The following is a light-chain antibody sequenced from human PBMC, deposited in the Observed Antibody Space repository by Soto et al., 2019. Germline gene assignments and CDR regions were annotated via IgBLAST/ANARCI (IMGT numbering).Light chain of an antibody. J-gene: IGLJ2*01. Sequence: QSALTQPASVSGSPGQSITISCTGTSSDVGGYNYVSWYQQHPGKAPKLMIYDVSNRPSGVSHRFSGSKSGNTASLTISGLHAEEEDDYYCSSSTGSSTLMVFGGGTKLTVL. CDR1: SSDVGGYNY. CDR2: DVS. CDR3: SSSTGSSTLMV. V-gene: IGLV2-14*01.